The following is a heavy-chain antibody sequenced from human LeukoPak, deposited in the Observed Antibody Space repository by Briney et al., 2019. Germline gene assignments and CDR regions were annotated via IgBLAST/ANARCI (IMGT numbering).Heavy chain of an antibody. CDR1: GXTFSNYS. Sequence: GGSLRLSCAASGXTFSNYSMSWVRQAPGKGQEWVSTISGTGGTTYYADSVKGRFTISRDNSKNTLFLQFNSLRADDTAVYYCAKGRGTTVTAAANYWGQGTLVTVSS. V-gene: IGHV3-23*01. D-gene: IGHD4-17*01. CDR2: ISGTGGTT. CDR3: AKGRGTTVTAAANY. J-gene: IGHJ4*02.